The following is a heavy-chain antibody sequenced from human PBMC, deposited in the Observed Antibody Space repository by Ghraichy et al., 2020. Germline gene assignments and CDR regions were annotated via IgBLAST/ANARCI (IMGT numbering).Heavy chain of an antibody. Sequence: SETLSLTCTVSGGSISSYYWTWIRQPPGKGLEWIGYIYYSGSTNYNPSLKSRVTISVDTSKNQFSLKLSSVTATDTAVYYCARHEGDSRGSASIDHLYYYYGMDVWGRGTTVTVSS. V-gene: IGHV4-59*08. CDR2: IYYSGST. CDR3: ARHEGDSRGSASIDHLYYYYGMDV. J-gene: IGHJ6*02. D-gene: IGHD3-10*01. CDR1: GGSISSYY.